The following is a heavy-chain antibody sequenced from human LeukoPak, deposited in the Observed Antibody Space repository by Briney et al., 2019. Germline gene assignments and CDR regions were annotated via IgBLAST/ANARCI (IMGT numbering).Heavy chain of an antibody. Sequence: GRSLRLSCAASGFTFSSYAMHWVRQAPGKGLEWVAVISYDGSNKYYADSVKGRFTISRDNSKNTLYLQMNSPRAEDTAVYYCARDPGNIGSSWYLGWFDPWGQGTLVTVSS. J-gene: IGHJ5*02. CDR3: ARDPGNIGSSWYLGWFDP. CDR2: ISYDGSNK. V-gene: IGHV3-30*04. CDR1: GFTFSSYA. D-gene: IGHD6-13*01.